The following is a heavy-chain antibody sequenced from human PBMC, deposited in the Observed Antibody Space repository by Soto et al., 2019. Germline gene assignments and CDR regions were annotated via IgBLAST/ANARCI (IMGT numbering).Heavy chain of an antibody. CDR2: ISAYNGNT. CDR3: ARGSIVTQDAFDI. Sequence: ASVKVSCKASGYTFTIYGIIWVRQAPGQGLEWMGWISAYNGNTNYAQKLQGRVTMTTDTSTSTAYMELNSLRAEDTAVYYCARGSIVTQDAFDIWGQGTMVTVSS. D-gene: IGHD3-16*02. V-gene: IGHV1-18*01. CDR1: GYTFTIYG. J-gene: IGHJ3*02.